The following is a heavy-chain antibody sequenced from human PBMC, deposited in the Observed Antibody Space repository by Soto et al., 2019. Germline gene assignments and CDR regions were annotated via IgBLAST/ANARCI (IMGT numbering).Heavy chain of an antibody. D-gene: IGHD3-3*01. CDR3: ARATIFGVVPNWFDP. CDR2: IYYSGST. CDR1: GGSISSYY. Sequence: SETLSLTCTVSGGSISSYYWSWIRQPPGKGLEWIGYIYYSGSTNYNPSLKSRVTISVDTSKNQFSLKLSSVTAADTAVYYCARATIFGVVPNWFDPWGQGTLVTVSS. J-gene: IGHJ5*02. V-gene: IGHV4-59*01.